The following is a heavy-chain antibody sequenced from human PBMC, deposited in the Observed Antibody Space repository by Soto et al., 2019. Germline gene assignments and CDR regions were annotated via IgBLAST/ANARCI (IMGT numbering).Heavy chain of an antibody. CDR3: ARGIAVAGTFRSGTPVLNFDY. Sequence: SGPTRVNPTETLTLTCTVSGFSLSNARMGVSWIRQPPGKALEWLAHIFSNDEKSYSTSLKSRLTISKDTSKSQVVLTMTNMDPVDTATYYCARGIAVAGTFRSGTPVLNFDYWGQGTLVTVSS. D-gene: IGHD6-19*01. CDR1: GFSLSNARMG. CDR2: IFSNDEK. V-gene: IGHV2-26*01. J-gene: IGHJ4*02.